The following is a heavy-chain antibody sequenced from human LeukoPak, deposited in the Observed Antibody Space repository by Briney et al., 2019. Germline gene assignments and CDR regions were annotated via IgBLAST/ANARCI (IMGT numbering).Heavy chain of an antibody. CDR3: ARWADYGDYGDY. CDR1: GGTFSSYA. J-gene: IGHJ4*02. D-gene: IGHD4-17*01. Sequence: SVKVSCKASGGTFSSYAISWVRQAPGQGLEWMGGIIPIFGTANYAQKFQGRVTITADESTSTAYMELSSLRSEDTAVYYCARWADYGDYGDYWGQGTLVTVSS. V-gene: IGHV1-69*13. CDR2: IIPIFGTA.